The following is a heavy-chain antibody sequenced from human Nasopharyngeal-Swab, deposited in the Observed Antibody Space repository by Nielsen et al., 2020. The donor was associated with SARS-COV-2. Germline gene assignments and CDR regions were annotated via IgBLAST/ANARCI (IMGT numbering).Heavy chain of an antibody. V-gene: IGHV3-21*01. D-gene: IGHD5-24*01. Sequence: GGSLRLSCAASGFTFSSYSMNWVRQAPGKGLEWVSSISSSSSYIYYADSVKGRFTISRDNAKNSLYLQMNSLRAEDTAVYYCARVVYGYNYPVDYWGQGTLVTVSS. CDR2: ISSSSSYI. J-gene: IGHJ4*02. CDR1: GFTFSSYS. CDR3: ARVVYGYNYPVDY.